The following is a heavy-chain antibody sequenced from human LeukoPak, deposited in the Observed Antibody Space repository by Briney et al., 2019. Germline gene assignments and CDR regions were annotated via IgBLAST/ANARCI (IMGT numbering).Heavy chain of an antibody. V-gene: IGHV3-23*01. CDR2: ISGSGGST. CDR3: AKDGLYYYGSGSYSDY. J-gene: IGHJ4*02. CDR1: GFTFSSYA. Sequence: GRSLRLSCAASGFTFSSYAMSWVRQAPGKGLEWVSAISGSGGSTYYADSVKGRFTISRDNSKNTLYLQMNSLRAEDTAVYYCAKDGLYYYGSGSYSDYWGQGTLVTVSS. D-gene: IGHD3-10*01.